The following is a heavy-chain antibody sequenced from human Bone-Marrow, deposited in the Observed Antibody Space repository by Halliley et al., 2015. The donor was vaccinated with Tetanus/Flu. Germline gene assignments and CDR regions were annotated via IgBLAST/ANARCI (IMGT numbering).Heavy chain of an antibody. CDR3: ARLELDWYFDV. CDR2: MDPSGSYT. V-gene: IGHV5-10-1*01. Sequence: LEWMGRMDPSGSYTVYSPAFQGLITITADKPISTAYVQWNSLQASDTAMYYCARLELDWYFDVWGRGTPVTVPS. J-gene: IGHJ2*01. D-gene: IGHD1-7*01.